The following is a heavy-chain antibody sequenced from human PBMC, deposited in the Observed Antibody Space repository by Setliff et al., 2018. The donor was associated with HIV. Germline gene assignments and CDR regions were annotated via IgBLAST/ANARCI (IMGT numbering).Heavy chain of an antibody. D-gene: IGHD3-22*01. J-gene: IGHJ3*02. CDR1: GGSISSGGYY. V-gene: IGHV4-31*01. CDR3: ARSPLNYYDKSDAFDI. CDR2: IYYSGST. Sequence: SETLSLTCTVSGGSISSGGYYWSWIRQLPGKGLECIGYIYYSGSTYYNPSLKSLVTISVDTSKDQFSLKLSSVTAADTAVYYCARSPLNYYDKSDAFDIWGQGTMVTVSS.